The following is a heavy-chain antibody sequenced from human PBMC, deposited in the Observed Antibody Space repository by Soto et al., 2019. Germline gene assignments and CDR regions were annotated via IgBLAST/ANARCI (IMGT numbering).Heavy chain of an antibody. V-gene: IGHV4-34*01. J-gene: IGHJ5*02. D-gene: IGHD1-26*01. CDR2: IKHSGST. CDR3: ASTPPSLVGATGGGRYNWFDP. Sequence: PSETLSLTCAVYGGSFSGYYWSWIRQPPGKGLEWIGEIKHSGSTNYNPSLKSRVTISVDTSKNQFSLKLSSVPAADTAVYYCASTPPSLVGATGGGRYNWFDPWGQGTLVTVSS. CDR1: GGSFSGYY.